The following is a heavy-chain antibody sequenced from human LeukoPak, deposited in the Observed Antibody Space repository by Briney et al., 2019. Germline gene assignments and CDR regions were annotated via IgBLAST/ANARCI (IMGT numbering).Heavy chain of an antibody. CDR3: ARGKVHDY. CDR1: GFTFNTYW. Sequence: GGSLRLSCAASGFTFNTYWMSWVRQAPVKGLEWVANIKQDGSGEFCVDSVKGRFTFSRDNAKNSLYLQMNSLRAEDTAMYYCARGKVHDYWGQGTPVTVSS. J-gene: IGHJ4*02. CDR2: IKQDGSGE. V-gene: IGHV3-7*01.